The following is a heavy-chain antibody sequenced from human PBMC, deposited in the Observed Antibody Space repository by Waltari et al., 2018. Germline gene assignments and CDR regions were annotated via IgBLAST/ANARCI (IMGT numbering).Heavy chain of an antibody. CDR3: ARGGEYFDP. V-gene: IGHV4-4*07. CDR1: GGPISGYY. CDR2: IYVTGNT. D-gene: IGHD3-16*01. Sequence: QVQLQESGPRLAKPSEPLSPTCVASGGPISGYYWNWFRRYAGKGLEWIGSIYVTGNTAYNPSLKSRVTVSADTSKNHVSLNMISVTAADTAMYFCARGGEYFDPWGQGTLVIVSS. J-gene: IGHJ5*02.